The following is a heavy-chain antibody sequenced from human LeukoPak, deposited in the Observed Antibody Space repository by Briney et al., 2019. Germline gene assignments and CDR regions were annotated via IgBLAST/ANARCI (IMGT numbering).Heavy chain of an antibody. CDR2: IYDGGST. J-gene: IGHJ6*03. V-gene: IGHV4-59*11. CDR3: SISSPAGYYYYVDV. Sequence: PSETLSRNANVSGGSIRSHYWSWVRQPPGKGLEWIGYIYDGGSTNYSPSLKSRVTMSVDTSTNQFSLKLSSVSAADTAVYFCSISSPAGYYYYVDVWGKGTTVTVSS. CDR1: GGSIRSHY.